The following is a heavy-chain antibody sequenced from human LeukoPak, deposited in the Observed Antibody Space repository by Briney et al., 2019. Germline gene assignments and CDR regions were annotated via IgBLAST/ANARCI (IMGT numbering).Heavy chain of an antibody. CDR3: ARDEIVVVITGAFDI. CDR1: GFTFSSYA. Sequence: GRSLRLSCAASGFTFSSYAMHWVRQAPGKGLEWVAVISYDGNNKYYADSVKGRFTISRDNSKNTLYLQMNSLRAEDTAVYYCARDEIVVVITGAFDIWGQGTMVTVSS. D-gene: IGHD3-22*01. CDR2: ISYDGNNK. V-gene: IGHV3-30*04. J-gene: IGHJ3*02.